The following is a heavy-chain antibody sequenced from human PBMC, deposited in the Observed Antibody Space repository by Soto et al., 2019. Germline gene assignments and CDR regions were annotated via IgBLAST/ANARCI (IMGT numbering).Heavy chain of an antibody. Sequence: QVQLQESGPGLVKPSQTLSLTCTVSGGSISSGGYYWSWIRQHPGKGLEWIGYIYYSGSTYYNPSLKSRVTISVDTSKNQFSLKLSSVTAADTAVYYCARDKTGDWGEYYYGMDVWGQGTTVTVSS. CDR3: ARDKTGDWGEYYYGMDV. V-gene: IGHV4-31*03. J-gene: IGHJ6*02. D-gene: IGHD7-27*01. CDR1: GGSISSGGYY. CDR2: IYYSGST.